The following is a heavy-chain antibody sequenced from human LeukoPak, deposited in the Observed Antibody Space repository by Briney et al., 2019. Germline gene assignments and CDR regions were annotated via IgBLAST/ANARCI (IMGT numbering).Heavy chain of an antibody. V-gene: IGHV4-4*09. Sequence: SETLSLTCTVSGASISSYYWSWVRQPPGKGLEWIGYIYTSGSTNYNPSLKSRVSISVDTSKNQFSLKQSSVTAADTAVYYCARHERVATNLYYYYYMDVWGKGTTVTVSS. CDR3: ARHERVATNLYYYYYMDV. CDR1: GASISSYY. J-gene: IGHJ6*03. D-gene: IGHD2-15*01. CDR2: IYTSGST.